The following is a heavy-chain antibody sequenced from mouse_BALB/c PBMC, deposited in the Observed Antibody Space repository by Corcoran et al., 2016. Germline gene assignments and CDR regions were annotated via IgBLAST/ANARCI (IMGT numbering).Heavy chain of an antibody. CDR2: INTYTGEP. Sequence: QVQLQQSGTELAKPGASVRMSCKASGYTFTNYGMNWVKQAPGKGLKWMGWINTYTGEPTYADDFKGRFAFSLETSASTAYLQINNLKNEDTATYFCAREPYAMDYWGQGTSVTVSS. J-gene: IGHJ4*01. CDR1: GYTFTNYG. V-gene: IGHV9-3-1*01. CDR3: AREPYAMDY.